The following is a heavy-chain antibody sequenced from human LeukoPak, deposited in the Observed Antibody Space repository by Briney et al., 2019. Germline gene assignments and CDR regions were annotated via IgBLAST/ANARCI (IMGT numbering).Heavy chain of an antibody. V-gene: IGHV1-2*02. Sequence: ASVKVSCKASGYTFTGYYMHWVRQAPGQGLEWMGWINPNSGGTNYAQKFQGRVTMTRDTSISTAYMELSRLRSDDTAVYYCARHPVLRYFDWLPNWFDPWGQGTLVTVSS. CDR3: ARHPVLRYFDWLPNWFDP. D-gene: IGHD3-9*01. CDR2: INPNSGGT. J-gene: IGHJ5*02. CDR1: GYTFTGYY.